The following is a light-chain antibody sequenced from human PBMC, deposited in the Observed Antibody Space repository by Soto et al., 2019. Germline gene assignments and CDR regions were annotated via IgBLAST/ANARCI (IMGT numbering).Light chain of an antibody. Sequence: QSALTQPASVSGSPGQSITVSCTGTSSDIGGYNYVSWYQQHPGKAPKLMVYEVTNRPSGDSDRFSGSKSGNTASLTISGLQADDEGYYSCSSYTSRSTLYVFGTETKVTVL. V-gene: IGLV2-14*01. CDR2: EVT. CDR1: SSDIGGYNY. J-gene: IGLJ1*01. CDR3: SSYTSRSTLYV.